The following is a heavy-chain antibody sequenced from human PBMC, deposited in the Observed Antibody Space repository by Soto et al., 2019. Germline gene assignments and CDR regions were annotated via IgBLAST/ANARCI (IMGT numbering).Heavy chain of an antibody. Sequence: PGGSLRLSCAASGFTFSSYSMNWVRQAPGKGLEWVSSISSSSSYIYYADSVKGRFTISRDNAKNSLYLQMISLRAEDTAVYYCARGLYYYDSSGYYHYWGQGTLVTVSS. CDR1: GFTFSSYS. CDR3: ARGLYYYDSSGYYHY. CDR2: ISSSSSYI. J-gene: IGHJ4*02. V-gene: IGHV3-21*01. D-gene: IGHD3-22*01.